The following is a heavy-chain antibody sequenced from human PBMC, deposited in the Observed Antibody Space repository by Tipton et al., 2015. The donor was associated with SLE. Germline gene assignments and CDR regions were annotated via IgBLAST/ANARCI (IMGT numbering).Heavy chain of an antibody. V-gene: IGHV3-7*01. Sequence: SLRLSCAASGFTFSSYWMSWVRQAPGKGLEWVANIKQDGSEKYYVDSVKGRFTISRDNAKNSLYLQMNSLRAEDTAVYYCARGGGLTMIVVGRYFDLWGRGTLVTVSS. D-gene: IGHD3-22*01. CDR3: ARGGGLTMIVVGRYFDL. CDR1: GFTFSSYW. CDR2: IKQDGSEK. J-gene: IGHJ2*01.